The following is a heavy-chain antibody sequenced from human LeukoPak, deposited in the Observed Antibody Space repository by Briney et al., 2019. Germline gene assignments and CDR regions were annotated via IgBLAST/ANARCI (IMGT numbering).Heavy chain of an antibody. CDR3: AREGYSYAFDI. CDR2: ISSSSSYI. Sequence: GGSLRLSCEVSGFGFAAYGMHWVRQAPGKGLEWVSSISSSSSYIYYADSVKGRFTISRDNAKNSLYLQMNSLRAEDTAVYYCAREGYSYAFDIWGQGTMVTVSS. J-gene: IGHJ3*02. D-gene: IGHD4-11*01. V-gene: IGHV3-21*01. CDR1: GFGFAAYG.